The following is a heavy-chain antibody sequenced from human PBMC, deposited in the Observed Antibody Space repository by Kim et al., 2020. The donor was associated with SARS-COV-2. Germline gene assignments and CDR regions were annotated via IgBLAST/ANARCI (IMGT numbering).Heavy chain of an antibody. V-gene: IGHV3-74*01. D-gene: IGHD3-16*01. CDR2: IPDTGNVQ. CDR3: ARDWGVPDHDWHFDL. CDR1: GFTFSAYW. Sequence: GGSLRLSCTASGFTFSAYWMHWVRQAPGKGLVWVSRIPDTGNVQSYADSVKGRFTSSRDNAKNTLYLQMNSLRAEDTAVYYCARDWGVPDHDWHFDLWGRGTLVTVS. J-gene: IGHJ2*01.